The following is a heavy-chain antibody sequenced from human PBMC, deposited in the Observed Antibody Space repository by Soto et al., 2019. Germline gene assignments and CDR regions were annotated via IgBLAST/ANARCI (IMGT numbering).Heavy chain of an antibody. Sequence: QVQLQESGPGLVKPSETLSLTCTVSGGSVSSGSYYWSWIRQPPGKGLEWIGYIYYSGSTNYNPDPTGRDTIPLDTSKNQFPLKLSSVTAADTAVYYCARSPSYYDFWSGYYETRGAYENWGQGTLVTVSS. CDR1: GGSVSSGSYY. D-gene: IGHD3-3*01. J-gene: IGHJ1*01. CDR3: ARSPSYYDFWSGYYETRGAYEN. V-gene: IGHV4-61*01. CDR2: IYYSGST.